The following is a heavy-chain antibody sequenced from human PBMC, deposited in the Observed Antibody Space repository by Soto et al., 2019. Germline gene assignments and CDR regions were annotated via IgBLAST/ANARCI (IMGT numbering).Heavy chain of an antibody. Sequence: ASLKVSCNASGYTFTSYAMHWVRQAPGQRLEWMGWINAGNGNTKYSQKFQGRVTITRDTSASTAYMELSSLRSEDTAVYYCARVGGWYHLDYWGQGTVVSVSS. D-gene: IGHD6-19*01. CDR3: ARVGGWYHLDY. CDR2: INAGNGNT. J-gene: IGHJ4*02. CDR1: GYTFTSYA. V-gene: IGHV1-3*01.